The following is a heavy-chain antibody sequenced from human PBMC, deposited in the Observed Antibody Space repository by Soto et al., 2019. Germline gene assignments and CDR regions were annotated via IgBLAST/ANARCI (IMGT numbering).Heavy chain of an antibody. V-gene: IGHV5-51*01. CDR3: ARHVTYYYDSSGYSHWFDP. CDR2: IYPGDSDT. D-gene: IGHD3-22*01. J-gene: IGHJ5*02. CDR1: GYSFTSYW. Sequence: EVQLVQSGAEVKKPGESLKISCKGSGYSFTSYWIGWVRQMPGKGLEWTGIIYPGDSDTRYSPSFQGQVTISADKSISTAYLQWSSLKASDTAMYYCARHVTYYYDSSGYSHWFDPWGQGTLVTVSS.